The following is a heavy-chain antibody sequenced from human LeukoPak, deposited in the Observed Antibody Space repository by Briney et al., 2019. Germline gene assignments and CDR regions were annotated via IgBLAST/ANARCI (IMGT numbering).Heavy chain of an antibody. Sequence: PGRSLRLSCAASGFTFDDYAMHWVRQAPGKGLEWVSGINWNSGSIGYADSVKGRFTISRDNAKNSLYLQMNSLRPEDTAVYYCARGEYDLLTGVYDTYGIDVWGQGTTVTVSS. V-gene: IGHV3-9*01. CDR1: GFTFDDYA. J-gene: IGHJ6*02. D-gene: IGHD3-9*01. CDR3: ARGEYDLLTGVYDTYGIDV. CDR2: INWNSGSI.